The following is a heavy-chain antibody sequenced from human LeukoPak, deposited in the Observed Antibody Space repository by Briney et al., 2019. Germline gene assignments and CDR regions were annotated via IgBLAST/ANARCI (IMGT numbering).Heavy chain of an antibody. CDR1: GDSVTTYY. V-gene: IGHV4-59*02. CDR3: ARDGSNWSNDYYHGVDV. CDR2: VYYSGSA. Sequence: SETLSLTCTVSGDSVTTYYWSWIRQPPGKGLEWLGYVYYSGSATYNPSLKSRVTISVDASKNQFSLRLSSVTAADTTVYYCARDGSNWSNDYYHGVDVWGQGTTVTVSS. J-gene: IGHJ6*02. D-gene: IGHD4-11*01.